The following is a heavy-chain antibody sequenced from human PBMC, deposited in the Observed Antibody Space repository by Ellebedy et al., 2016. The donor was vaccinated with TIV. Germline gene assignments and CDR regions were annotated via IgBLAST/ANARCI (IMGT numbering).Heavy chain of an antibody. V-gene: IGHV1-18*04. CDR1: GFTFTHYG. CDR3: ARDGEPDYDFWSGYLIYFDY. D-gene: IGHD3-3*01. J-gene: IGHJ4*02. CDR2: ISGYNGNT. Sequence: AASVKVSCKASGFTFTHYGFNWVRQARGQGLEGMGWISGYNGNTNYAPKFQGRVTITTDTSTSTAYMELRSLRSDDTAVYYCARDGEPDYDFWSGYLIYFDYWGQGTLVTVSS.